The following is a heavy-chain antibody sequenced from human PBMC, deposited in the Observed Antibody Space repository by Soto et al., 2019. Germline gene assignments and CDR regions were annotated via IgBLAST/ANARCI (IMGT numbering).Heavy chain of an antibody. J-gene: IGHJ4*02. CDR3: ASRKSSSYFDY. CDR2: IYYSGST. Sequence: SETLSLTSTVSGGSISSGGYYWIWHRQHPGKGLEWIGYIYYSGSTYYNPSLKSRVTISVDTSKIQFSLKLSSVTAADTALYYCASRKSSSYFDYWGQGTLVTVSS. CDR1: GGSISSGGYY. D-gene: IGHD3-10*01. V-gene: IGHV4-30-4*08.